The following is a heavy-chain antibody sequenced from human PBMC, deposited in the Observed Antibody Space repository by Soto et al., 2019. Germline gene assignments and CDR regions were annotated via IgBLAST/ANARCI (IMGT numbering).Heavy chain of an antibody. V-gene: IGHV1-69*12. J-gene: IGHJ6*02. Sequence: QVQLVQSGAEVKKPGSSVKVSCKASGGTFSSYAISWVRQAPGQGLEWMGGSIPIFGTANYAQKFQGRVTITADESTSTAYMELSSLRSEDTAVYYCASPPREYYYYGMDVWGQGTTVTVSS. CDR3: ASPPREYYYYGMDV. CDR2: SIPIFGTA. CDR1: GGTFSSYA.